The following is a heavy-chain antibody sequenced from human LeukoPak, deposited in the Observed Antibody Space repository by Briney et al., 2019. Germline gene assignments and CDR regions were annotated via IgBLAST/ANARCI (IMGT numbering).Heavy chain of an antibody. CDR3: ASPDESRFLKGGRDNYYYYMDV. D-gene: IGHD3-16*01. Sequence: GASVKVSCKASGGIFSSFAISWVRQAPGQGLEWMGGIIPFFGTANYARQFHGRVTITADESTSTPYMELRSLRSEDTAVYYCASPDESRFLKGGRDNYYYYMDVWGKGTTVTVSS. CDR2: IIPFFGTA. CDR1: GGIFSSFA. V-gene: IGHV1-69*01. J-gene: IGHJ6*03.